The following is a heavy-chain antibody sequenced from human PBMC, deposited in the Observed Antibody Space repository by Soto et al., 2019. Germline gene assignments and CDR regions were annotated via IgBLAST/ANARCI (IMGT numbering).Heavy chain of an antibody. D-gene: IGHD2-21*01. CDR3: ASDGPGGDGVDDWYLYH. CDR2: INLKSGGT. CDR1: GYTFSDYY. Sequence: QVQLVQSGAEVKKPGASVKVSCKASGYTFSDYYMHWVRQVPGQGLEWMGWINLKSGGTNYAQRFQGWVPMTRDTTIRTGYLEGIWVSTYDTSVSFCASDGPGGDGVDDWYLYHGGRVTL. V-gene: IGHV1-2*04. J-gene: IGHJ2*01.